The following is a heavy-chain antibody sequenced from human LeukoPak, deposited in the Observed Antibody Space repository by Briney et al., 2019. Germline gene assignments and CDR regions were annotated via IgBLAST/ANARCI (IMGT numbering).Heavy chain of an antibody. CDR1: GYTFTSYD. V-gene: IGHV1-2*02. D-gene: IGHD3-22*01. CDR2: INPNSGGT. CDR3: ARDFNWRYYDSSGSSEY. Sequence: ASVKVSCKASGYTFTSYDINWVRQAPGQGLEWMGWINPNSGGTNYAQKFQGRVTMTRDTSISTAYMELSRLRSDDTAVYYCARDFNWRYYDSSGSSEYWGQGTLVTVSS. J-gene: IGHJ4*02.